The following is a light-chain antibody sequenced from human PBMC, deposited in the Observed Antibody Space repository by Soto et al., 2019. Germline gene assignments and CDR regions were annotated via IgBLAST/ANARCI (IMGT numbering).Light chain of an antibody. V-gene: IGKV3D-20*02. J-gene: IGKJ1*01. CDR2: DAS. Sequence: EIVLTQSPGTLSLSPGERATLSCRASQSVSSSYLAWNQQKPGQAPRLLIYDASNRATGIPARFSGSGSGTDFTLTISSLEPEDFAVYYCQQRSNWPPWTFGQGTKVEIK. CDR1: QSVSSSY. CDR3: QQRSNWPPWT.